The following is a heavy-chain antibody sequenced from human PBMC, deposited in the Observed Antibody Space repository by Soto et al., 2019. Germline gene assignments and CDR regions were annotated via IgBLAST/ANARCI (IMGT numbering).Heavy chain of an antibody. CDR2: ITTSGGTT. CDR3: ARDYSGSRPFYC. V-gene: IGHV3-11*01. D-gene: IGHD1-1*01. J-gene: IGHJ4*02. CDR1: GFTFSDYY. Sequence: GGSLRLSCAASGFTFSDYYMSWIRQAPGKGLEWVSYITTSGGTTYYADSVKGRFTISRDNAKNSLYLQMNSLRAEDTAVYYCARDYSGSRPFYCWGQGTLVTVSS.